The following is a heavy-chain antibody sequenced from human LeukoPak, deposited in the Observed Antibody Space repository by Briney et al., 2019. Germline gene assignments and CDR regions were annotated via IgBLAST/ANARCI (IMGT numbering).Heavy chain of an antibody. Sequence: ASVKVSCKASGYTFTSYGISWVRQAPGQGLEWMGWISAYNGNTNYAQKLQGRVTMTTDTSTSTAYMELRSLRSDDTAVYYCARDSRERRTYSGAFDIWGQGTMVTVSS. V-gene: IGHV1-18*01. CDR2: ISAYNGNT. J-gene: IGHJ3*02. CDR1: GYTFTSYG. D-gene: IGHD1-26*01. CDR3: ARDSRERRTYSGAFDI.